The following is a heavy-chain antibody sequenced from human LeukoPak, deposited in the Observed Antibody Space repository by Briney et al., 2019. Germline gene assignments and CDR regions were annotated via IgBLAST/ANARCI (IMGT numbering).Heavy chain of an antibody. CDR3: ASFMTTVTIPDY. CDR2: IKSSGSHM. Sequence: PGGSLRLSCAASGFTFRSYSMNWLRQAPDKRLEWVSSIKSSGSHMYYADSVKGRFTISRDNAKNSLYLQMNSLRAEDTAVYYCASFMTTVTIPDYWGQGTLVTVSS. CDR1: GFTFRSYS. V-gene: IGHV3-21*01. J-gene: IGHJ4*02. D-gene: IGHD4-17*01.